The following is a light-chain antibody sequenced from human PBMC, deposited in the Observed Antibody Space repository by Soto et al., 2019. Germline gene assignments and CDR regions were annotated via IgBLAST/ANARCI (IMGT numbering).Light chain of an antibody. CDR2: DAS. CDR1: QSISTL. Sequence: VSLSPATLSASKGDRVSITCRAGQSISTLLAWYQQKPWIAPKLLIYDASRLERGVPSRFTGSGSGTQFTLTISSLQPDDFAPYYCKQYTSFLCTFAQGTKLDIK. CDR3: KQYTSFLCT. J-gene: IGKJ1*01. V-gene: IGKV1-5*01.